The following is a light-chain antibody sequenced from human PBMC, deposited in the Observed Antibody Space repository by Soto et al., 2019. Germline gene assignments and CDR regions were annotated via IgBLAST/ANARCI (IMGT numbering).Light chain of an antibody. CDR2: DAS. Sequence: EIVLTQSPATLSLPPGERATLSCRASQSVSSYLAWYQQKPGQAPRLLVYDASNQATGIPVRFRGSGSGTDFTLTISSRNPEDFAVCHRQPRSYRPRTFGQGTKVDI. CDR3: QPRSYRPRT. V-gene: IGKV3-11*01. J-gene: IGKJ1*01. CDR1: QSVSSY.